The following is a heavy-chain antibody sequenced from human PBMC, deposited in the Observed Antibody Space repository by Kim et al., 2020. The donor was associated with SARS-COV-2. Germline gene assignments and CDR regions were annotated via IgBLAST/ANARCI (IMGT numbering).Heavy chain of an antibody. D-gene: IGHD1-26*01. Sequence: GGSLRLSCAASGFTFNNYAMSWVRQAPGKGLEWVSAISRSGGAAYYADSVKGRFTISRDNSRNTVFLQMSTLRAEDTAVYYCARDGSGSFPQTEYFNNWGHGTLVTVTS. J-gene: IGHJ1*01. CDR1: GFTFNNYA. CDR3: ARDGSGSFPQTEYFNN. V-gene: IGHV3-23*01. CDR2: ISRSGGAA.